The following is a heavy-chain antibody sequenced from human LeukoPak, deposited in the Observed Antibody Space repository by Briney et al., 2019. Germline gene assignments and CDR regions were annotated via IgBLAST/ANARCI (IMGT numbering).Heavy chain of an antibody. D-gene: IGHD4-17*01. CDR2: ISSSSNYI. CDR3: VRDFSTVTTAYLHH. Sequence: GGSLRLSCAASGFTFSSYSMDWVRQAPGKGLEWVSSISSSSNYIHYADSVKGRFTISRDNAKNSLYLQMNSLRAEDTAMYYCVRDFSTVTTAYLHHWGQGTLLTVSS. J-gene: IGHJ1*01. V-gene: IGHV3-21*04. CDR1: GFTFSSYS.